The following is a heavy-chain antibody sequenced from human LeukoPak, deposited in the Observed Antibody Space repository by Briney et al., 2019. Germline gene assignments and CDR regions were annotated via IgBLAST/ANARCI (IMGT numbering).Heavy chain of an antibody. CDR1: GGSISSGGYS. D-gene: IGHD1-26*01. J-gene: IGHJ3*02. CDR3: ARVRVVGDDWEAFDI. Sequence: SETLSLTCAASGGSISSGGYSWSWIRQPPGKGLEWIGYIYHSGSTYYNPSLKSRVTISVDRSKNQFSLKLSSVTAADTAVYYCARVRVVGDDWEAFDIWGQGTMVTVSS. CDR2: IYHSGST. V-gene: IGHV4-30-2*01.